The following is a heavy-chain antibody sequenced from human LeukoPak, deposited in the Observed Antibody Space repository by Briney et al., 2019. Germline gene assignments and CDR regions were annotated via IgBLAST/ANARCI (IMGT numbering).Heavy chain of an antibody. Sequence: PGGSLRLSCAASGFTFSSYAMSWVRQAPGKGLEWVSAISGSGGSTYYADSVKGRFTISRDNSKNTLYLQMNSLRAEDTAVYYCAKVQSPEDDYDYVWGYEGGFDIRGQGTMVTVSS. D-gene: IGHD3-16*01. CDR2: ISGSGGST. CDR1: GFTFSSYA. CDR3: AKVQSPEDDYDYVWGYEGGFDI. V-gene: IGHV3-23*01. J-gene: IGHJ3*02.